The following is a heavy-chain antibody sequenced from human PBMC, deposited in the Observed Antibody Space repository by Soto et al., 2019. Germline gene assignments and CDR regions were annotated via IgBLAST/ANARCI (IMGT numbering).Heavy chain of an antibody. CDR1: GFTFSGSA. CDR3: ATYRQTRLTSEF. V-gene: IGHV3-23*01. Sequence: EVQLLESGGGLVQPGESLTLSCAASGFTFSGSAMNWVRQAPGKGLEWVSAIGDNGLSTYYADSVKGRFTISRDNSKNMLYLQKNSLRADDTAVYYCATYRQTRLTSEFWGQGALVTVST. D-gene: IGHD4-17*01. J-gene: IGHJ4*02. CDR2: IGDNGLST.